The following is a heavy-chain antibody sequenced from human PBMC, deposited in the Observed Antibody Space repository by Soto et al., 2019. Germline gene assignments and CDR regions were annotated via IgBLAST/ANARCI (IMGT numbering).Heavy chain of an antibody. D-gene: IGHD3-10*01. CDR2: IYSGGST. V-gene: IGHV4-4*07. J-gene: IGHJ4*02. CDR1: GGSISQYY. Sequence: QVQLQESGPGLVKPSETLSLSCGVSGGSISQYYWSWIRQTAGKGLEWIGRIYSGGSTNYNPSLASRVTMSVDTSKNKFSLTLSSVTAADTAVYYCARGPGGFGDFSLDYWGQGTLVTVSS. CDR3: ARGPGGFGDFSLDY.